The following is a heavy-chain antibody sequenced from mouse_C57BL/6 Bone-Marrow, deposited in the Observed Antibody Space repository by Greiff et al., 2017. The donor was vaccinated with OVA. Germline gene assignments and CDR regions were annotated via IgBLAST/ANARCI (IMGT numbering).Heavy chain of an antibody. CDR2: ISDGGSYT. Sequence: EVQRVESGGGLVKPGGSLKLSCAASGFTFSSYAMSWVRQTPEKRLEWVATISDGGSYTYYPDNVKGRFTISRDNAKNNLYLQMSHLKSEDTAMYYCARDHYGSSLYFDYWGQGTTLTVSS. CDR1: GFTFSSYA. V-gene: IGHV5-4*01. D-gene: IGHD1-1*01. CDR3: ARDHYGSSLYFDY. J-gene: IGHJ2*01.